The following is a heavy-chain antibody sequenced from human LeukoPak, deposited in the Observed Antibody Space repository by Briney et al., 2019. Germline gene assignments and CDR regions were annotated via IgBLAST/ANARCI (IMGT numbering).Heavy chain of an antibody. D-gene: IGHD3-10*01. CDR3: ARALRGYYMDV. CDR1: GGSISNYY. CDR2: IYHSGNT. J-gene: IGHJ6*03. Sequence: SETLSLTCTVSGGSISNYYWSWIRQPPGKGLEWIGYIYHSGNTNYNPYLKSRVTISVDTSKNQFSLKLTSVTAADTAVYHCARALRGYYMDVWGKGTTVTVSS. V-gene: IGHV4-59*01.